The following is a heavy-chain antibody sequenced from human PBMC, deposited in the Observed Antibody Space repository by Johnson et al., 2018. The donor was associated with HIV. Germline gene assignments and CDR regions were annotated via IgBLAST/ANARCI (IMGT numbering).Heavy chain of an antibody. CDR1: GFTVSTYH. CDR2: IYDGGRT. V-gene: IGHV3-53*01. CDR3: TTESMVRGVMGAFDI. Sequence: EVQLVESGGGLIQPGESLRLSCAASGFTVSTYHMSWVRQAPGKGLEWVSVIYDGGRTYYGDSVKGRFTISRDNSKNTLYLQMNSLKTEDTAVFYCTTESMVRGVMGAFDIWGQGTMVTVSS. J-gene: IGHJ3*02. D-gene: IGHD3-10*01.